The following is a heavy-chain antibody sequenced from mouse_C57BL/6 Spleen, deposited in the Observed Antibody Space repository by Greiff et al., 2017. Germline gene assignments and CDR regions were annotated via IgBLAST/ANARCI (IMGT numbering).Heavy chain of an antibody. CDR3: ARGNWDGEFAY. CDR1: GYTFTGYW. J-gene: IGHJ3*01. D-gene: IGHD4-1*01. Sequence: VKLMESGAELMKPGASVKLSCKATGYTFTGYWIEWVKQRPGHGLEWIGEILPGSGSTNYNEEFKGKATFTADTSSNAAYRQLSSLTTEDSAIYYCARGNWDGEFAYWGEETLVTVSA. V-gene: IGHV1-9*01. CDR2: ILPGSGST.